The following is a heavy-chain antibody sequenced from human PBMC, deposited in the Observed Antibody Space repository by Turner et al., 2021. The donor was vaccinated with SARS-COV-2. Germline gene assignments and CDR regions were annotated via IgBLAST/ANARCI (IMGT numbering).Heavy chain of an antibody. CDR2: IYSGGST. Sequence: EVQLVESGGGLIQPGGSLRLSCAASGFTVSSNYMSWVRQAPGKGLERVSVIYSGGSTYYADSVKGRFTISRDNSKNTLYLQMNSLRAEDTAVEYGARDLMEVGGMDVWGQGTTVTVSS. V-gene: IGHV3-53*01. J-gene: IGHJ6*02. CDR3: ARDLMEVGGMDV. CDR1: GFTVSSNY. D-gene: IGHD3-3*01.